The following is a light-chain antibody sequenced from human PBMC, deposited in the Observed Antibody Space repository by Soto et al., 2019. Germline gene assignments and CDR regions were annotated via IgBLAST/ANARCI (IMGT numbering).Light chain of an antibody. CDR3: QQYGSARSIT. CDR1: QSVSSSY. V-gene: IGKV3-20*01. Sequence: EIVLTQSPGTLSLSPGERATLSCRASQSVSSSYLAWYQQKPGQAPRLLIYGASSRATGIPDRFSGSGSGTDFTLTISRLEPEDLAVYYCQQYGSARSITFGQGTRLKIK. CDR2: GAS. J-gene: IGKJ5*01.